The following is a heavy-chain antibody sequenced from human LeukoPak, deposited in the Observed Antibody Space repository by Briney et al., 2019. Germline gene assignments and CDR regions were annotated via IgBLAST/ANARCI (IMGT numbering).Heavy chain of an antibody. V-gene: IGHV3-23*01. CDR1: GLTFSSYA. D-gene: IGHD3-22*01. J-gene: IGHJ4*02. CDR3: AKDPNYYDSSGYCY. CDR2: ISGSGGST. Sequence: GGSLRLSCAASGLTFSSYAMSWVRQAPGKGLEWVSAISGSGGSTYYADSVKGRFTISRDNSKNTLYLQMNSLRAEDTAVYYCAKDPNYYDSSGYCYWGQGTLVTVSS.